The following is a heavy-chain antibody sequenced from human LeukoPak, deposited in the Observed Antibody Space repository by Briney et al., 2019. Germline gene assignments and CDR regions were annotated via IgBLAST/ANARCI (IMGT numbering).Heavy chain of an antibody. D-gene: IGHD3-22*01. V-gene: IGHV3-43*02. CDR3: AKVYRYYDSSCQH. Sequence: PGGSLRLSCAASGFTFDDYAMHWVRQAPGKSLEWVSLISGDGRSTYFADSVKGRFTISRDNSKNSLYLQMNSLRTEDTALYYCAKVYRYYDSSCQHWGQGTLVTVSS. CDR2: ISGDGRST. CDR1: GFTFDDYA. J-gene: IGHJ1*01.